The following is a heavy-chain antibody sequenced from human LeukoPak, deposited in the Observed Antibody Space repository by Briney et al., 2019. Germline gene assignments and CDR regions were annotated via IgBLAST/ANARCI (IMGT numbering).Heavy chain of an antibody. Sequence: GGSLRLSCAASGFTFNSYGMYWVRQAPGKELERVAFIRYDGSNKYYADSVKGRFTISRDNSKNTLYLQMNSLRAEDTAVYYCAKDDKYQLRYYFDYWGQGTLVTVSS. V-gene: IGHV3-30*02. CDR1: GFTFNSYG. CDR2: IRYDGSNK. J-gene: IGHJ4*02. D-gene: IGHD2-2*01. CDR3: AKDDKYQLRYYFDY.